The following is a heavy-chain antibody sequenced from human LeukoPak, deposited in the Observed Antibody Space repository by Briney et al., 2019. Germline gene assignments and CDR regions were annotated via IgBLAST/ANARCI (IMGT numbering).Heavy chain of an antibody. CDR3: ARDDYYGSRRGPL. CDR2: IYSGGST. CDR1: GFTVSSNY. D-gene: IGHD3-10*01. Sequence: PGGSLRPSCAAPGFTVSSNYMNWVRQAPGKGLEWVSVIYSGGSTNYADSVMGRFTISRDNSKNTLYLQMNSLRAEDTAVYYCARDDYYGSRRGPLWGQGTLVTVSS. V-gene: IGHV3-66*01. J-gene: IGHJ4*02.